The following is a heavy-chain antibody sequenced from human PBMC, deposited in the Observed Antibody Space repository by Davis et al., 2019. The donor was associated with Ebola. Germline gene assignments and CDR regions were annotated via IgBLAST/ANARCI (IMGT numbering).Heavy chain of an antibody. D-gene: IGHD6-13*01. CDR3: ARMIAAADFYYYYYGMDV. J-gene: IGHJ6*02. V-gene: IGHV1-18*04. CDR2: ISAYNGNT. CDR1: GYTFTSYG. Sequence: ASVKVSCKASGYTFTSYGISWVRQAPGQGLEWMGWISAYNGNTNYAQKLQGRVTMTTDTSTSTAYMELRSLRSDDTAVYYCARMIAAADFYYYYYGMDVWGQGTTVTVSS.